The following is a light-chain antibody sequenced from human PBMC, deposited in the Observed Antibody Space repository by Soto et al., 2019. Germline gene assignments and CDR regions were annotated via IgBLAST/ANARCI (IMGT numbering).Light chain of an antibody. V-gene: IGKV1-27*01. CDR1: QGINNY. Sequence: DIQMTQSPSSLSASVGDSVTITCRASQGINNYLAWYQQKPGKVPVLLIYSASTLKSGVPSRFSGRGAGTDFTLTISGLQPEDFATYYCQKYDRAPRTFGQGTKVDIK. J-gene: IGKJ1*01. CDR2: SAS. CDR3: QKYDRAPRT.